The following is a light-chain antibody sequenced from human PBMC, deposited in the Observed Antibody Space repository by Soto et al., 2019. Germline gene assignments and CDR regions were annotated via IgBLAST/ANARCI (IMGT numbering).Light chain of an antibody. V-gene: IGKV3-15*01. CDR1: QSVSSN. CDR2: GAS. J-gene: IGKJ4*01. CDR3: HQSSNWTTLT. Sequence: EIVMTQSSAALSVSPWERATLSCMASQSVSSNLAWYQQKPGQAPRLLIYGASTRATGIPARFSGSGSGTEFSLTISSLQIEDFALYYCHQSSNWTTLTFGGGTKVDIK.